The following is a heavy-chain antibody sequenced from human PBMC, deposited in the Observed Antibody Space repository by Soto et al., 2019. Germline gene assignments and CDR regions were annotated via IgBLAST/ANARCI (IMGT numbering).Heavy chain of an antibody. Sequence: GSLRLSWGAAGFTCSTYSMNWVRQAPGKGLEWVSYISSSFNTVYYADSVKGRFTISRDSAKNSLYLQMNSLRAEDTALYYCARDGYSSGWADDFDIWGQGTMVTVSS. V-gene: IGHV3-48*01. D-gene: IGHD6-19*01. J-gene: IGHJ3*02. CDR1: GFTCSTYS. CDR3: ARDGYSSGWADDFDI. CDR2: ISSSFNTV.